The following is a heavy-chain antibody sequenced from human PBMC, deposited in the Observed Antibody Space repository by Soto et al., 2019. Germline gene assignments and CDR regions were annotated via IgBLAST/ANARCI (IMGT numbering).Heavy chain of an antibody. CDR2: ISPGSRYP. Sequence: SLRLSCSGSVFTFGESYMSWIRQAPGKGLEWLSYISPGSRYPAYADSVKGRFTISRDNAKRSLYLQMMSLTAEDTAIYYCVRGGGGGLFDPWGQGTMVTVS. CDR3: VRGGGGGLFDP. V-gene: IGHV3-11*06. D-gene: IGHD2-15*01. CDR1: VFTFGESY. J-gene: IGHJ5*02.